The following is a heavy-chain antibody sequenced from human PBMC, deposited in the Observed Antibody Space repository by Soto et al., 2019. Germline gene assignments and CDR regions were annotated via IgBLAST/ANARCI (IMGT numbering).Heavy chain of an antibody. Sequence: PVGSLRLSCAASGFTFSNYGMHWVRQAPGKGLEWVAVISYDGSDKYFADSVKGRFTISRDNSKNTLYLQMNSLRPEDTAVYYCTKDYPVVAATPPNYGMDVWGQGTTVTVSS. J-gene: IGHJ6*02. D-gene: IGHD2-15*01. CDR3: TKDYPVVAATPPNYGMDV. CDR2: ISYDGSDK. CDR1: GFTFSNYG. V-gene: IGHV3-30*18.